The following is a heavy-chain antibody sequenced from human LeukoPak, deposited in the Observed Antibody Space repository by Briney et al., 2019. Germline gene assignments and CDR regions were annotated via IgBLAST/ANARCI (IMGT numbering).Heavy chain of an antibody. CDR2: INPSGGST. V-gene: IGHV1-46*01. CDR3: ARYDGAMVNFDY. D-gene: IGHD5-18*01. Sequence: GASVKVSCKASGYTFTSYYMHWVRQAPGQGREWMGIINPSGGSTSYAQKFQGRVTMTRDMSTSTVYMELSSLRSEDTAVYYCARYDGAMVNFDYWGQGTLVTVSS. CDR1: GYTFTSYY. J-gene: IGHJ4*02.